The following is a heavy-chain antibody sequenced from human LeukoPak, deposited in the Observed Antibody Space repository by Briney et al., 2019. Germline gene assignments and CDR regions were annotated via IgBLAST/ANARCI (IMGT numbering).Heavy chain of an antibody. CDR2: IYYSGST. J-gene: IGHJ6*03. V-gene: IGHV4-31*03. CDR1: GGSISSGGYY. D-gene: IGHD3-10*01. Sequence: TLSLTCTVSGGSISSGGYYWSWTRQHPGKGLEWIGYIYYSGSTYYNPSLKSRVTISVDTSKNQFSLKLSSVTAADTAVYYCAIHSGSGSYLPYYYYMDVWGKGTTVTVSS. CDR3: AIHSGSGSYLPYYYYMDV.